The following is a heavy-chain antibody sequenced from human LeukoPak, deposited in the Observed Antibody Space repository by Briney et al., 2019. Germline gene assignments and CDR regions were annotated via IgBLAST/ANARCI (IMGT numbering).Heavy chain of an antibody. CDR3: ARVYGSGWLPFDY. D-gene: IGHD6-19*01. J-gene: IGHJ4*02. CDR1: GHTFTSYD. V-gene: IGHV1-8*02. Sequence: GASVKVSCKASGHTFTSYDINWVRQATGQGLEWVGWMNPNSGNTGYAQKFQGRVTMTRNTSISTAYMELSSLRSEDTAVYYCARVYGSGWLPFDYWGQGTLVTVSS. CDR2: MNPNSGNT.